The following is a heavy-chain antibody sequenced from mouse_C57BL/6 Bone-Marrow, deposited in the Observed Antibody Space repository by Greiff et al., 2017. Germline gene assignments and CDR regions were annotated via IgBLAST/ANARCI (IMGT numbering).Heavy chain of an antibody. Sequence: VQLQQSGPELVKPGASVKISCTASGYALSSSCMNWVKQRPGKGLEWIGRIYPGDGDTNYNGKFKGKATRTADKSSSTAYMQLSSLTSEDSAVYFCARDPHYYGSGSHWYFEVWGTGTTVTVSS. CDR1: GYALSSSC. J-gene: IGHJ1*03. D-gene: IGHD1-1*01. CDR3: ARDPHYYGSGSHWYFEV. CDR2: IYPGDGDT. V-gene: IGHV1-82*01.